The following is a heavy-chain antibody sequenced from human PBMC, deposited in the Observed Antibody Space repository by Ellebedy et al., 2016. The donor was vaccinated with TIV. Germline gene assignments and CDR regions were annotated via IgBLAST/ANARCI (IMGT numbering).Heavy chain of an antibody. D-gene: IGHD3-10*01. J-gene: IGHJ4*02. V-gene: IGHV3-15*01. Sequence: GGSLRLXXGVSGFTFTRTWMNWVRQVPGKGLEWVGRIKSKSDGGAADYVAPVEGRFTVSRDDSKNTVYLQMNSLKINDAAMYYCTILNYYGSGSGSHAHWGQGTLVTVSS. CDR1: GFTFTRTW. CDR2: IKSKSDGGAA. CDR3: TILNYYGSGSGSHAH.